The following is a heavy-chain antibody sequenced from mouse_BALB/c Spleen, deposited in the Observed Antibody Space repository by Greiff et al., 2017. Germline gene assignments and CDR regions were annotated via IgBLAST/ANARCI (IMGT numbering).Heavy chain of an antibody. J-gene: IGHJ4*01. D-gene: IGHD2-1*01. Sequence: EVKLVESGGGLVQPGGSRKLSCAASGFTFSSFGMHWVRQAPEKGLEWVAYISSGSSTIYYADTVKGRFTISRDNPKNTLFLQMTSLRSEDTAMYYCARRDGNSPYAMDYWGQGTSVTVSS. V-gene: IGHV5-17*02. CDR3: ARRDGNSPYAMDY. CDR2: ISSGSSTI. CDR1: GFTFSSFG.